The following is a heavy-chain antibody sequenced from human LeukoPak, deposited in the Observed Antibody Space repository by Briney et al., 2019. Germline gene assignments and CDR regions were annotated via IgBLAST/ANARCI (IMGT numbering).Heavy chain of an antibody. CDR3: ARDSTSWYDILDY. CDR2: ISAYNGNT. CDR1: GYNFISYG. Sequence: GASVKVSCKASGYNFISYGITWVRQAPGQGLEWMRWISAYNGNTNYAQNLQDRITMTTDTSTNTAYMELRSLRSDDTAVYYCARDSTSWYDILDYWGQGTLVTVSS. D-gene: IGHD6-13*01. J-gene: IGHJ4*02. V-gene: IGHV1-18*01.